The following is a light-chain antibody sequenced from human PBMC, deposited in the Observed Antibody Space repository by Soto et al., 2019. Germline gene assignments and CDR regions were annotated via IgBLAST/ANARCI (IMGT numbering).Light chain of an antibody. V-gene: IGLV2-18*02. J-gene: IGLJ1*01. CDR1: SSDVGSYNR. CDR2: EVN. CDR3: TSHAGSNNYV. Sequence: QSALTQPPSVSGSPGQSVTISCTGTSSDVGSYNRLSWYQQPPGTAPKLIMYEVNTRPSGVPDRFSGSKSGNTASLTVSGLQAEDEADYYCTSHAGSNNYVFGTGTKVTVL.